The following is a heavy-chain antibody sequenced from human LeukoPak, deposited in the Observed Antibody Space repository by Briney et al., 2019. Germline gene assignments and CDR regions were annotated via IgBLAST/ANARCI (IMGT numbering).Heavy chain of an antibody. D-gene: IGHD3-10*01. CDR3: ARDPTYGSGREYYYYYGMDV. J-gene: IGHJ6*02. CDR2: IIPFLDIA. V-gene: IGHV1-69*04. CDR1: GGTFSSHD. Sequence: SVKVSCKASGGTFSSHDIIWVRQAPGQGLEWMGRIIPFLDIANYAQKFQGKVTITADKSTSTAYMELSSLRSEDTAVYYCARDPTYGSGREYYYYYGMDVWGQGTTVTVSS.